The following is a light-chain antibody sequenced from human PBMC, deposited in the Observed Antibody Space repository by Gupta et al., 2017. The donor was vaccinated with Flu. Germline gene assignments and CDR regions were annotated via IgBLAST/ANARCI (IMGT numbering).Light chain of an antibody. CDR3: QQYYRSPPT. V-gene: IGKV4-1*01. Sequence: NGKSSQSLLYSSNNENYLAWYQQRPGQPPKLLIYWASTRESGVPDRFSGSGSGTDFTLTIISLQAEDVAVYYCQQYYRSPPTFGGGTKMEIK. CDR1: QSLLYSSNNENY. CDR2: WAS. J-gene: IGKJ4*02.